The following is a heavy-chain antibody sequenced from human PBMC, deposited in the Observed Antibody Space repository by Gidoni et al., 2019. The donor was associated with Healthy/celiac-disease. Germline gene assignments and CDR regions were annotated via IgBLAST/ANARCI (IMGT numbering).Heavy chain of an antibody. J-gene: IGHJ4*02. V-gene: IGHV3-23*01. CDR2: ISGSGGST. D-gene: IGHD6-19*01. CDR3: AKVNTSGWFPGQFDY. Sequence: EVQLLESGGGLVQPGGSLRLSCAASGFTFSSYAMSWVRQAPGQGLEWVSAISGSGGSTYYADSVKGRFTISRDNSKNTLYLQMNSLRAEDTAVYYCAKVNTSGWFPGQFDYWGQGTLVTVSS. CDR1: GFTFSSYA.